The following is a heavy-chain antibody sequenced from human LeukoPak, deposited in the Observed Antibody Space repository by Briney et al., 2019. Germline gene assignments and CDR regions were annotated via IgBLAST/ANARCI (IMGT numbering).Heavy chain of an antibody. Sequence: SETLSLTCTVSGGSISSSSYYWSWIRQPPGKGLEWIGYIYYSGSTNYNPSLKSRVTISVDTSKNQFSLKLSSVTAADTAVYYCARDFYSRDAFDIWGQGTMVTVSS. V-gene: IGHV4-61*01. CDR3: ARDFYSRDAFDI. CDR2: IYYSGST. CDR1: GGSISSSSYY. D-gene: IGHD2-15*01. J-gene: IGHJ3*02.